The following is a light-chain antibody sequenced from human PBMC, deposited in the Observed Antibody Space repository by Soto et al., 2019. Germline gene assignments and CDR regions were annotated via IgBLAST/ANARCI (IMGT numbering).Light chain of an antibody. CDR3: AAWDDRLTGYV. CDR1: SSNIGSNT. V-gene: IGLV1-44*01. J-gene: IGLJ1*01. CDR2: SFH. Sequence: QSVLTQPPAASGSPVQRVTVSCSGSSSNIGSNTVNWYQQLPGAAPKLRMYSFHQRPSGVPYRFSGSKSGTSASLAIRWLRLEDEADSYCAAWDDRLTGYVFGTGTKVTVL.